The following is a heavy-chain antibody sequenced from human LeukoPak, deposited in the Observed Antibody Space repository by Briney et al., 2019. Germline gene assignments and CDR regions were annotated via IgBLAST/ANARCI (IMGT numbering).Heavy chain of an antibody. CDR1: GGSISSSGYY. CDR3: ARESAHVEMATITWYFDY. J-gene: IGHJ4*02. V-gene: IGHV4-39*07. D-gene: IGHD5-24*01. CDR2: IYYSGRT. Sequence: SETLSLTCTVSGGSISSSGYYWGWIPQPPGKGLDGIGRIYYSGRTYYNPSLKSRVTISVDTSKNQFSLQLSSVTAADTAVYYCARESAHVEMATITWYFDYWGQGTLVTVSS.